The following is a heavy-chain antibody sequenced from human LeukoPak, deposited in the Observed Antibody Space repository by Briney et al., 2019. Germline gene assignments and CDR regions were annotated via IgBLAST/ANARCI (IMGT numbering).Heavy chain of an antibody. CDR3: AREDGSSWYYFDY. D-gene: IGHD6-13*01. Sequence: GGSLRLSCAASGFTVSSNYMSWVRQAPGKGLAWVSVIYSGGSTYYADSVKGRFTISRDNSKNTLYLQMNSLRAEDTAVYYCAREDGSSWYYFDYWGQGTLVTVSS. J-gene: IGHJ4*02. V-gene: IGHV3-66*01. CDR2: IYSGGST. CDR1: GFTVSSNY.